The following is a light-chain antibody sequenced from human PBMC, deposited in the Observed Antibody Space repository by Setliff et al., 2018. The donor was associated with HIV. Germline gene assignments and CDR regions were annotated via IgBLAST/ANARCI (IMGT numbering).Light chain of an antibody. V-gene: IGLV2-14*01. CDR3: SSYTSSGTLV. CDR2: DVS. Sequence: QSALTQPASVSGSPGQSITTSCPGTSSDIGAYNYVSWYPQHPGKAPKLMIYDVSSRPSGVSNRFSGPKSGNTASLTISGLQAEDEADYYCSSYTSSGTLVFGTGTKVTV. J-gene: IGLJ1*01. CDR1: SSDIGAYNY.